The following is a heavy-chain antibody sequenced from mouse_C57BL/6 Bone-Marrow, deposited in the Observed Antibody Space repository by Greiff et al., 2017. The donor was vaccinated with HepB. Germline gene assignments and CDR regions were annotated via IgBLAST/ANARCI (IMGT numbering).Heavy chain of an antibody. CDR2: IDPSDSYT. CDR1: GYTFTSYW. V-gene: IGHV1-69*01. CDR3: AITTVVASYYYAMDY. D-gene: IGHD1-1*01. Sequence: QVQLQQPGAELVMPGASVKLSCKASGYTFTSYWMHWVKQRPGQGLEWIGEIDPSDSYTNYNQKFKGKSTLTVDKSSSTAYMQLSSLTSEDSAVYYCAITTVVASYYYAMDYWGQGTSVTVSS. J-gene: IGHJ4*01.